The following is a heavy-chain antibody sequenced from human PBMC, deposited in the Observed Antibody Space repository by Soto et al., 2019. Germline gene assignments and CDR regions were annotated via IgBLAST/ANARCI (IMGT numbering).Heavy chain of an antibody. CDR1: GFTFSSYS. V-gene: IGHV3-21*01. Sequence: EVQLVESGGGLVKPGGSLRLSCAASGFTFSSYSMNWVRQAPGKGLEWVSSISSSSSYIYYADSVKGRFTISRDNAKNSLYLQINSLRAEDTAVYYCARDPHYYGSGSFDYWGQGTLVTVSS. CDR2: ISSSSSYI. J-gene: IGHJ4*02. D-gene: IGHD3-10*01. CDR3: ARDPHYYGSGSFDY.